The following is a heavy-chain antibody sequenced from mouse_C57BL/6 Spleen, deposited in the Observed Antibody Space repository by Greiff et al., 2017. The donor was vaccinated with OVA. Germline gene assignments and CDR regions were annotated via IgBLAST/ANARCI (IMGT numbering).Heavy chain of an antibody. CDR2: INPNNGGT. Sequence: VQLQQSGPELVKPGASVKIPCKASGYTFTDYNMDWVKQSHGKSLEWIGDINPNNGGTIYNQKFKGKATLTVDKSSSTAYMELRSLTSEDTAVYYCARRYGNYDGYYAMDYWGQGTSVTVSS. J-gene: IGHJ4*01. V-gene: IGHV1-18*01. D-gene: IGHD2-1*01. CDR1: GYTFTDYN. CDR3: ARRYGNYDGYYAMDY.